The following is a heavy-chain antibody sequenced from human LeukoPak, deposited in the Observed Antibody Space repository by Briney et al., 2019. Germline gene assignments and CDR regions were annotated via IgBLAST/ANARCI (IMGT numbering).Heavy chain of an antibody. CDR3: ARDERVTGYGSGLDY. CDR1: GFTFSSYG. CDR2: IWYDGSNK. Sequence: GGSLRLSCAASGFTFSSYGMHWVRQAPGKGLEWVAGIWYDGSNKYYADSVKGRFTISRDNSKNTLYLQMNSLRAEDTAVYYCARDERVTGYGSGLDYWGQGTLVTVSS. V-gene: IGHV3-33*01. J-gene: IGHJ4*02. D-gene: IGHD3-10*01.